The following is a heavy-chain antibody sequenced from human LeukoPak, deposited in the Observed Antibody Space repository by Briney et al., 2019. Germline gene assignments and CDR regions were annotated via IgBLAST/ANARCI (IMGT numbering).Heavy chain of an antibody. Sequence: GASVKVSCKASGYTFTGYYMHWVRQAPGQGLEWMGWINPNSGGTNYAQKFQGRVTMTRDTSISTAYMELSRLRSDDTAVYYCARAPGGEPLPYFDYWGQGTLVTVSS. CDR2: INPNSGGT. CDR3: ARAPGGEPLPYFDY. V-gene: IGHV1-2*02. J-gene: IGHJ4*02. CDR1: GYTFTGYY. D-gene: IGHD2-8*02.